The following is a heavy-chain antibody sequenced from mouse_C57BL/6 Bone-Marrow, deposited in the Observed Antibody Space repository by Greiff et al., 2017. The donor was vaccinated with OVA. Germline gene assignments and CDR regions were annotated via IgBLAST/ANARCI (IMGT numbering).Heavy chain of an antibody. Sequence: VQLQQSGPELVKPGASVKISCKASGYAFSSSWMNWVKQRPGKGLEWIGRIYPGDGDTNYNGKFKGQATLTAAQSSSTAYMQLSSLTAEDSAVYFCARHEDGYYASYFDYWGQGTTLTVSS. CDR2: IYPGDGDT. CDR3: ARHEDGYYASYFDY. J-gene: IGHJ2*01. V-gene: IGHV1-82*01. CDR1: GYAFSSSW. D-gene: IGHD2-3*01.